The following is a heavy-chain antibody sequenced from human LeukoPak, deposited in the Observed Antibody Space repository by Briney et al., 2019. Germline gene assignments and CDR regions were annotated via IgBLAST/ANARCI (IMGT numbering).Heavy chain of an antibody. CDR3: AKRGETCSSTNCYMDY. CDR1: GFAFSTYA. Sequence: PGGSLRLSCAASGFAFSTYAVSWVRQAPGKGLEWVSGISGGGGSTYYADSVKGRFTISRDNSKNTLFLQMNSLRAEDTAVYYCAKRGETCSSTNCYMDYWGQGTLVTVSS. J-gene: IGHJ4*02. CDR2: ISGGGGST. D-gene: IGHD2-2*02. V-gene: IGHV3-23*01.